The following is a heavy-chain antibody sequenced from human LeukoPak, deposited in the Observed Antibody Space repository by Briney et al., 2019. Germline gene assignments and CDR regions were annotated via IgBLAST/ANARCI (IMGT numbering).Heavy chain of an antibody. CDR3: TRLSSSWYGGYYMDV. CDR2: IYYSGST. J-gene: IGHJ6*03. CDR1: GGSISSSSYY. V-gene: IGHV4-39*01. D-gene: IGHD6-13*01. Sequence: SETLSLTCTVSGGSISSSSYYWGWIRQPPGKGLEWIGSIYYSGSTYYNPSLKSRVTISVDTSKNQFSLKLSSVTAADTAVYYCTRLSSSWYGGYYMDVWGKGTTVTVSS.